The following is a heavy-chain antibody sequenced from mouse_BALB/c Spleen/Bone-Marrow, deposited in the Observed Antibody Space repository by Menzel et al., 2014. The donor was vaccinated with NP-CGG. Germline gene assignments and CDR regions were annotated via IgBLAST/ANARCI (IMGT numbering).Heavy chain of an antibody. CDR3: TRSYGSSYEYYFDY. D-gene: IGHD1-1*01. CDR1: GYTFTSYW. CDR2: IYPSDSYT. V-gene: IGHV1-69*02. Sequence: VKLMESGAELVRPGASVKLSCKASGYTFTSYWINWVKQRPGQGLEWIGNIYPSDSYTNYNQKFKDKATLTVDKSSSTAYMQLSSPTSEDSAVHYCTRSYGSSYEYYFDYWGQGTTLTVSS. J-gene: IGHJ2*01.